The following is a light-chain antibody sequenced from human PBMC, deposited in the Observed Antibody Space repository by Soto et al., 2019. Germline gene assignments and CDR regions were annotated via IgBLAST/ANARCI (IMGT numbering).Light chain of an antibody. CDR1: SSDVGGYNS. CDR2: DVT. J-gene: IGLJ2*01. V-gene: IGLV2-8*01. CDR3: SSYAGSNKLV. Sequence: QSALTQPPSASGSPGQSVTISCTGTSSDVGGYNSLSWYQQRPGKAPRLILYDVTKWPSGVPERFSGSKSGNTASLTVAGLQDEDEADYYCSSYAGSNKLVFGGGTQLTVL.